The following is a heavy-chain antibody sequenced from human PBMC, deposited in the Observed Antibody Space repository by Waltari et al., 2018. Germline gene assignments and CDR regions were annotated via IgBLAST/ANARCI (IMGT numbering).Heavy chain of an antibody. V-gene: IGHV4-59*12. CDR3: ARAGRSLTTVTTRWFDP. J-gene: IGHJ5*02. D-gene: IGHD4-17*01. Sequence: QVQLQESGPGLVKPSETLSLTCTVSGGSTSSYYWSWIRQPPGKGLEWIGYIYYSGSTNYNPSLKSRVTISVDTSKNQFSLKLSSVTAADTAVYYCARAGRSLTTVTTRWFDPWGQGTLVTVSS. CDR1: GGSTSSYY. CDR2: IYYSGST.